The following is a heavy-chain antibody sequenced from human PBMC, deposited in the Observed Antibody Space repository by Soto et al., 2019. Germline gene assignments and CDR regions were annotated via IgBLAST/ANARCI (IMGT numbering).Heavy chain of an antibody. D-gene: IGHD6-13*01. CDR1: GYTFTSYA. J-gene: IGHJ3*02. CDR3: ARPIGYSSSWYGAFDI. CDR2: INAGNGNT. Sequence: QVQLVQSGAEVKKPGASVKVSCKASGYTFTSYAMHWVRQAPGQRLEWMGWINAGNGNTKYSQKFQGRVTITSDTSASTAYMELSSLRSEDTAVYYCARPIGYSSSWYGAFDIWGQGTMVTVSS. V-gene: IGHV1-3*01.